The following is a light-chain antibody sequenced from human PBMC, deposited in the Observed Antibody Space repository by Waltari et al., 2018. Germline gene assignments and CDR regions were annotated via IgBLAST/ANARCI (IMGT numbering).Light chain of an antibody. V-gene: IGKV3-20*01. Sequence: EIVLTQSPGTLSLSTGERATLSCRASQSIDSTYLAWYQQKPGQPPRLLIYGASNRATGISDRFSGSVSGTDFTLTISRLDPEDFAVYYCQYYDSSPLWTFGQGTKVEIK. CDR1: QSIDSTY. J-gene: IGKJ1*01. CDR2: GAS. CDR3: QYYDSSPLWT.